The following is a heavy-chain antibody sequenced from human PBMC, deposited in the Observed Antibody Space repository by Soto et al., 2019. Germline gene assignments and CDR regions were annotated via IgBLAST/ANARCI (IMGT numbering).Heavy chain of an antibody. V-gene: IGHV1-46*01. CDR2: INPSGGST. CDR3: ARISRDTAMPGEFDY. Sequence: RASVKVSCKASGYTFTSYYMHWVRQAPGQGLGWMGIINPSGGSTSYAQKFQGRVTMTRDTSTSTVYMELSSLRSEDTAVYYCARISRDTAMPGEFDYWGQGTLVTVSS. J-gene: IGHJ4*02. CDR1: GYTFTSYY. D-gene: IGHD5-18*01.